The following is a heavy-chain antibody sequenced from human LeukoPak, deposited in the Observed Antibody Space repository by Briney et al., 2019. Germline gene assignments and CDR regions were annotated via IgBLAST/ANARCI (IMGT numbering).Heavy chain of an antibody. D-gene: IGHD2-21*01. CDR3: ASLLNGVFDY. CDR1: GGSISSGSYY. V-gene: IGHV4-61*02. J-gene: IGHJ4*02. Sequence: SETLSLTCTVSGGSISSGSYYWSWIRQPAGKGLEWIGRIYTSGSTNYNPSLNSRVTISVDTSKNQFSLKLSSVTAADTAVYYCASLLNGVFDYWGQGTLVTVSS. CDR2: IYTSGST.